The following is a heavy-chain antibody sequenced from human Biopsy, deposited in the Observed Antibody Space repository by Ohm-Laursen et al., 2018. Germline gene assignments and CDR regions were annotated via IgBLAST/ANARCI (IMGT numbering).Heavy chain of an antibody. CDR1: GGSIISYY. D-gene: IGHD3-22*01. Sequence: GTLSLTCSVSGGSIISYYWTWIRQPPGKGLEWIGHVYNGGITNYNPSLKSRVTISKDTSKNQFSLQVNSVTAADTAIYYCARDRGYYSDRTVPGYFDLWGRGTLVTVSS. V-gene: IGHV4-59*01. CDR2: VYNGGIT. CDR3: ARDRGYYSDRTVPGYFDL. J-gene: IGHJ2*01.